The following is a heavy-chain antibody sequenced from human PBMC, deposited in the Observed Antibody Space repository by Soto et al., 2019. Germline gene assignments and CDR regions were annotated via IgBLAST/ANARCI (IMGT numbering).Heavy chain of an antibody. V-gene: IGHV3-21*01. Sequence: PGGSLRLSCAASGFTFSSYSMNWVRQAPGKGLEWVSSISSSSSYIYYADSVKGRFTISRDNAKNSLYLQMNSLRAEDTAVCYCAKGEQWLDSSSYWGQGTLVTVSS. CDR3: AKGEQWLDSSSY. CDR2: ISSSSSYI. D-gene: IGHD6-19*01. J-gene: IGHJ4*02. CDR1: GFTFSSYS.